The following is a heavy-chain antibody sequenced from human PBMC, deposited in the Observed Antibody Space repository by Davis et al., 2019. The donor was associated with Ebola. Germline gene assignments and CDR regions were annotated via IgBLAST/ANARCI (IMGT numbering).Heavy chain of an antibody. CDR3: TRHVSGDFWYFDL. CDR2: ISHAGSNK. J-gene: IGHJ2*01. CDR1: GLTFRRYA. D-gene: IGHD4-17*01. Sequence: PGGSLRLSCAASGLTFRRYAMHWVRQAPGKGLERVSFISHAGSNKNYADSVKGRFTISRDNSKNTLYLQMNSLRAEDTAVYYCTRHVSGDFWYFDLWGRGTLVTVSS. V-gene: IGHV3-30*14.